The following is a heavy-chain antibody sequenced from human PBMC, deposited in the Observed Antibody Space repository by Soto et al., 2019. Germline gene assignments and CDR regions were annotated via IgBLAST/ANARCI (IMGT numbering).Heavy chain of an antibody. CDR2: INPSGGST. CDR1: GYTFTSYY. D-gene: IGHD2-21*02. J-gene: IGHJ4*02. V-gene: IGHV1-46*01. Sequence: QVQLMQSGAGVKKPGASVTISCNASGYTFTSYYIHWVRQDPRQGLEWMAIINPSGGSTNYAQKFQGRVTVTRDTSTGTVNMELSSLSSEDTAVYYCARNLTAADYWGQGTLVTVSS. CDR3: ARNLTAADY.